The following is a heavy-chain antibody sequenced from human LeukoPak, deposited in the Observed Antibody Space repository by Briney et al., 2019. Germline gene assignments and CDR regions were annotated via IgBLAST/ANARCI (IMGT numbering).Heavy chain of an antibody. Sequence: GASVKVSCKASGGTFSSYAISWVRQAPGQGLEWMGGIIPIFGTANYAQKFQGRVTITADESTSTAYMELSSLRSEDTAVYYCATARVGADTSAFDYWGQGTLVTVSS. CDR1: GGTFSSYA. V-gene: IGHV1-69*13. J-gene: IGHJ4*02. CDR3: ATARVGADTSAFDY. D-gene: IGHD1-26*01. CDR2: IIPIFGTA.